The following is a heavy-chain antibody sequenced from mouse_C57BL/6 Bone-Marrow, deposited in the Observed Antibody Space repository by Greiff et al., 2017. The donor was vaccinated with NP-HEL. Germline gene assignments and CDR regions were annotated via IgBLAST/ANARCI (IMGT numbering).Heavy chain of an antibody. D-gene: IGHD2-1*01. J-gene: IGHJ2*01. CDR2: ISSGSSTI. Sequence: EVQRVESGGGLVKPGGSLKLSCAASGFTFSDYGMHWVRQAPEKGLEWVAYISSGSSTIYYAATVKGRFTISRDNAKNTLFLQMTSLRSKDTAMYYCARKGYYGNYADYWGQGTTLTVSS. CDR3: ARKGYYGNYADY. V-gene: IGHV5-17*01. CDR1: GFTFSDYG.